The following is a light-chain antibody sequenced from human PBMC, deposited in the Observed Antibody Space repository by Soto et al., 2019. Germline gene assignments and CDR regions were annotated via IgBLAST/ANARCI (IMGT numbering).Light chain of an antibody. CDR1: SSNIGAGYD. J-gene: IGLJ3*02. CDR3: QSYDSSLSVV. CDR2: DNS. Sequence: QSVLAQPPSVSGAPGQRVTISCTGSSSNIGAGYDVHWYQQVPGTAPKLLIYDNSNRPSGVPVRFSGSKSGTSASLAITGLQVEDEADYYCQSYDSSLSVVFGGGTQLTVL. V-gene: IGLV1-40*01.